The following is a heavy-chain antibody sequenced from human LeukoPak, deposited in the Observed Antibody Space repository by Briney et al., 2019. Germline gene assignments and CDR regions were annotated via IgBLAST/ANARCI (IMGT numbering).Heavy chain of an antibody. CDR2: ISSSSSTI. D-gene: IGHD3-10*01. V-gene: IGHV3-48*01. Sequence: QPGGSLRLSCAASGFTFSSYSMNWVRQAPGKGLEWVSYISSSSSTIYYADSVKGRFTISRDNAKNSLYLQMNSLRAEDTAVYYCARSNRGVRGAEYYYYGMDVWGQGTTVTVSS. J-gene: IGHJ6*02. CDR1: GFTFSSYS. CDR3: ARSNRGVRGAEYYYYGMDV.